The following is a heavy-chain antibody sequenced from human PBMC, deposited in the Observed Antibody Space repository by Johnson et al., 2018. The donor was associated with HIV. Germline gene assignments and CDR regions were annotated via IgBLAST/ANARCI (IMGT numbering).Heavy chain of an antibody. CDR3: ARACRDGYTCDAFDI. J-gene: IGHJ3*02. Sequence: EVQLVESGGGLVQPGGSLRLSCAASEFTVSSSYMSWVRQAPGKGLEWVANIKQDGSEKYYVDSVKGRFTISRDNSKNTLYLQMNSLRAEDTAVYYCARACRDGYTCDAFDIWGQGTMVTVSS. D-gene: IGHD5-24*01. CDR1: EFTVSSSY. CDR2: IKQDGSEK. V-gene: IGHV3-7*01.